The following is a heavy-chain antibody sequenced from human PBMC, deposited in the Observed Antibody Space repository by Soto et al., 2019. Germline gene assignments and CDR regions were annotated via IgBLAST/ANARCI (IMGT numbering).Heavy chain of an antibody. CDR3: AKDPTGGVYYFDY. Sequence: GGSLRLSCAAAGFTFSSYGMHWVRQAPGKGLEWVAVISYDGSNKYYADSVKGRFTISRDNSKNTLYVQMNSLRAEDSAVYYCAKDPTGGVYYFDYWGQGTLVTVSS. D-gene: IGHD2-8*02. J-gene: IGHJ4*02. V-gene: IGHV3-30*18. CDR2: ISYDGSNK. CDR1: GFTFSSYG.